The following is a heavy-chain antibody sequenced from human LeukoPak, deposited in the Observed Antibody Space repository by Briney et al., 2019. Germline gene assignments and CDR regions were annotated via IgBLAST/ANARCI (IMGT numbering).Heavy chain of an antibody. D-gene: IGHD6-6*01. Sequence: ASVTVSFTASAYTFTVYFMQWERQAPGQGTEWMGGINPKSGGTNYVQRVQGRVTMTRDTSITTAYMELSRLRSDDTAVYYFARASIDGSIDGFEIWGQGTMVTVSS. CDR1: AYTFTVYF. J-gene: IGHJ3*02. V-gene: IGHV1-2*02. CDR2: INPKSGGT. CDR3: ARASIDGSIDGFEI.